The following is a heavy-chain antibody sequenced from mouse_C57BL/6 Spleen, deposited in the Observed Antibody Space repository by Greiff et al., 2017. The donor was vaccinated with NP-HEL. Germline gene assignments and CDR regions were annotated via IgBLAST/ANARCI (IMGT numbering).Heavy chain of an antibody. CDR3: AHAGVRTYAMDY. Sequence: VQLQQSGAELVRPGASVKLSCTASGFNIKDDYMHWVKQRPEQGLEWIGWIDPETGDTDYASKFQGRATITADTSSNTAYLQLSSLTSEDSAFYYCAHAGVRTYAMDYWGQGTSVTVSS. CDR2: IDPETGDT. CDR1: GFNIKDDY. J-gene: IGHJ4*01. V-gene: IGHV14-4*01.